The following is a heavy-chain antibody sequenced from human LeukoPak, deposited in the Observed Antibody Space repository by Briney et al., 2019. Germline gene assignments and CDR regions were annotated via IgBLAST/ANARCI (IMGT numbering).Heavy chain of an antibody. CDR3: ARRHWNDVFYFDY. D-gene: IGHD1-1*01. CDR1: GYSFTSYW. J-gene: IGHJ4*02. CDR2: IYPGDSDT. Sequence: GESLKISCKGSGYSFTSYWIGRVRQMPGKGVEWMVIIYPGDSDTRYSPSFQGQVTISADKSISTAYLQWSSLKASDTAMYYCARRHWNDVFYFDYWGQGTLVPVSS. V-gene: IGHV5-51*01.